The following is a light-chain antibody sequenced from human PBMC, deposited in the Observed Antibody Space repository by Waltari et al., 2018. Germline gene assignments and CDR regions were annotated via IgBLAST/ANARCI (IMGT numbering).Light chain of an antibody. J-gene: IGLJ1*01. CDR3: AAWDDSLNGPV. CDR1: SSNIGDNP. V-gene: IGLV1-44*01. Sequence: QSVLTQPPSASGTPGQRIIISCSGSSSNIGDNPVPWYQQVPGTAPKLLIYGTRERPSGVSTRLSGSKSGTSASLAISALQPEDEADYYCAAWDDSLNGPVFGTGTKVTVL. CDR2: GTR.